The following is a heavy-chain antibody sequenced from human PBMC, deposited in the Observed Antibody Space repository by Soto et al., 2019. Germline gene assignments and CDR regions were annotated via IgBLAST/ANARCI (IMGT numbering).Heavy chain of an antibody. CDR3: AGGSCLASTNCYSVDA. V-gene: IGHV4-39*02. CDR2: IHYSGIT. J-gene: IGHJ5*02. D-gene: IGHD2-21*01. Sequence: SETLSLTCTVSGGSISSNIYYWGWIRQPPGKGLEWIGNIHYSGITYYNSSLKTRVTISVDTSKNHFSLKLSSVTAADTAVYYCAGGSCLASTNCYSVDAWGQGILVTVSS. CDR1: GGSISSNIYY.